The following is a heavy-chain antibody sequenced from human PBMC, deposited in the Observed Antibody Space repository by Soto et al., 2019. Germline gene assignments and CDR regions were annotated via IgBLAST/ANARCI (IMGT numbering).Heavy chain of an antibody. CDR1: GFTFSSYA. Sequence: GGSLRLSCAASGFTFSSYAMHWVRQAPGKGLERVAVISYDGSNKYYADSVKGRFTISRDNSKNTLYLQMNSLRAEDTAVYYCARSISHPTGYIYYYFFGMDVWGQRTTVTVSS. CDR2: ISYDGSNK. D-gene: IGHD5-18*01. J-gene: IGHJ6*02. CDR3: ARSISHPTGYIYYYFFGMDV. V-gene: IGHV3-30*01.